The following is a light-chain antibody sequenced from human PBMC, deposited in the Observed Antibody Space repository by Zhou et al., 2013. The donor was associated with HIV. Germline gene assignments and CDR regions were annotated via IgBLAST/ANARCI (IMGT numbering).Light chain of an antibody. V-gene: IGLV2-14*03. CDR2: DVS. CDR3: SSYVGRDNVI. Sequence: QSALTQPASVSGSPGQSIAISCTGTSNDVGGYNYVSWYQQHPGKAPKLMIYDVSNRPSGVSNRFSGSKSGNTASLTISGLQAEDEADYYCSSYVGRDNVIFGGGTKLTVL. CDR1: SNDVGGYNY. J-gene: IGLJ2*01.